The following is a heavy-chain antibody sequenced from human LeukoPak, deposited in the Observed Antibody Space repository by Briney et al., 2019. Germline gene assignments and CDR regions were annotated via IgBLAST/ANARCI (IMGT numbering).Heavy chain of an antibody. CDR2: ITHSGST. CDR1: GGSFSNYY. Sequence: ASETLSLTCAVYGGSFSNYYWSWIRQSPGKGLEWIGEITHSGSTNYNPSLKSRVTISVDKSKNQFSLKLSSVTAADTAVYYCARKYSTQYYYYYYMDVWGKGTTVTVSS. J-gene: IGHJ6*03. CDR3: ARKYSTQYYYYYYMDV. V-gene: IGHV4-34*01. D-gene: IGHD4-11*01.